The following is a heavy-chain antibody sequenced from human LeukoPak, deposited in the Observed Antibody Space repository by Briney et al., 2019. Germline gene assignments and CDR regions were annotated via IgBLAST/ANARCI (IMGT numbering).Heavy chain of an antibody. CDR3: ARYCSGGSCDSRVFDY. CDR2: IYYSGST. V-gene: IGHV4-31*03. J-gene: IGHJ4*02. Sequence: SETLSLTCTVSGGSISSGGYYWSWIRQHPGKGLEWIGYIYYSGSTYYNPFLKSRVTISVDTSKNQFSLKLSSVTAADTAVYYCARYCSGGSCDSRVFDYWGQGTLVTVSS. D-gene: IGHD2-15*01. CDR1: GGSISSGGYY.